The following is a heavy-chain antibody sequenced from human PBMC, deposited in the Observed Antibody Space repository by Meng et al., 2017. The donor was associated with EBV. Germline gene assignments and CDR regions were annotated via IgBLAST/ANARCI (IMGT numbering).Heavy chain of an antibody. J-gene: IGHJ4*02. D-gene: IGHD3-10*01. Sequence: VQASGEVKKPGSSSKASSHTFGAPFSHNSISGGLRAPGQGVEWRVGFVPRLGAANYAQKFHGRVKITADESTSTHYMDLSSLRSEDTAIYYCASESGRGYTPDYWGQGTLVTVSS. CDR3: ASESGRGYTPDY. V-gene: IGHV1-69*01. CDR2: FVPRLGAA. CDR1: GAPFSHNS.